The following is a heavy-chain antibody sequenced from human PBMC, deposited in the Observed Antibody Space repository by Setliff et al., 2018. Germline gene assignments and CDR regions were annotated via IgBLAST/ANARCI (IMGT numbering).Heavy chain of an antibody. V-gene: IGHV4-39*01. CDR3: ARFPNSVWVSPVDY. Sequence: SETLSLTCTVSGASITNINYSWGLIRQPPGKGLEWIGSIFYSGRNFYNPSLKSRVTISVDKSKNQFSLTLSSVTAADTAVYYCARFPNSVWVSPVDYWGQGTRVTVTS. D-gene: IGHD3-16*01. CDR1: GASITNINYS. CDR2: IFYSGRN. J-gene: IGHJ4*02.